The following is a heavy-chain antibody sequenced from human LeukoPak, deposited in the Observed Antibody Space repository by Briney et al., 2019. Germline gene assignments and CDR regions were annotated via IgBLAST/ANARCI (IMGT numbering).Heavy chain of an antibody. J-gene: IGHJ4*02. CDR3: AREVVVAATYDY. Sequence: SETLSLTCTVSGGSISSFYWSWIRQPAGKGLEWIGRIYTRGSTNYNPSLKSRVTMSVDTSKNQFSLKLSSVTAADTAVYYCAREVVVAATYDYWGQGTLVTVSS. D-gene: IGHD2-15*01. V-gene: IGHV4-4*07. CDR2: IYTRGST. CDR1: GGSISSFY.